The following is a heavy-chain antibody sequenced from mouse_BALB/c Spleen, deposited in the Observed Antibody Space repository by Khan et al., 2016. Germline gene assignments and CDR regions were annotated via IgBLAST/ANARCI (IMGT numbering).Heavy chain of an antibody. CDR2: ISYSGST. Sequence: EVKLLESGPSLVKPSQTLSLPCSVTGDSITSGYWNWIRKFPGNKLEYMGYISYSGSTYYNPFLESRISITRDTSKTTYYLQLNSVTTEDTATYYCATYDGYYFDYWGQGTTLTVSS. CDR1: GDSITSGY. J-gene: IGHJ2*01. V-gene: IGHV3-8*02. D-gene: IGHD2-3*01. CDR3: ATYDGYYFDY.